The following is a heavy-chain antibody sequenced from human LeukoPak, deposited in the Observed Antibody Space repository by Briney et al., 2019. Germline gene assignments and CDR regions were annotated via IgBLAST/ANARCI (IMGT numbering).Heavy chain of an antibody. V-gene: IGHV1-69*13. D-gene: IGHD2-21*01. CDR3: AREDYSAFDI. J-gene: IGHJ3*02. CDR1: GGTFSSYA. CDR2: IIPIFGTA. Sequence: SVKVSCKASGGTFSSYAISWVRQAPGQGLEWMGGIIPIFGTANYAQKFQGRVTITADESTSTAYMELSSLRSENTAVYYCAREDYSAFDIWGQGTMVTVSS.